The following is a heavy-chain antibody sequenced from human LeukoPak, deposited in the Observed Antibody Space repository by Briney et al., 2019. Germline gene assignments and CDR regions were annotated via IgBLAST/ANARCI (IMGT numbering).Heavy chain of an antibody. D-gene: IGHD1-1*01. CDR3: AKTSGSLVDWSANFDY. V-gene: IGHV3-30*02. J-gene: IGHJ4*02. CDR1: GFTFSSYG. CDR2: IRYDGSNK. Sequence: GGSLRLSCAASGFTFSSYGMHWVRQAPGKGLEWVAFIRYDGSNKYYADSVKGRFTISRDNSKNTLYLQMNSLRAEATAVYYCAKTSGSLVDWSANFDYWGQGTLVTVSS.